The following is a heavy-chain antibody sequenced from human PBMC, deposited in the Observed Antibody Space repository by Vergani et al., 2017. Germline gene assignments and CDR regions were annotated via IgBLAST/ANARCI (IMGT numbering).Heavy chain of an antibody. CDR2: IYWDDDK. CDR1: GFSLSTSGVG. V-gene: IGHV2-5*02. Sequence: QITLQESGPTLVKPTQTLTLTCTFSGFSLSTSGVGVGWIRQPPGKALEWLALIYWDDDKRYSPSLKSRLTITKDTSKNQVVLTMTNMDPVDTATYYCAHAYWRGDTAMVTGETYFDYWGQGTLVTVSS. CDR3: AHAYWRGDTAMVTGETYFDY. D-gene: IGHD5-18*01. J-gene: IGHJ4*02.